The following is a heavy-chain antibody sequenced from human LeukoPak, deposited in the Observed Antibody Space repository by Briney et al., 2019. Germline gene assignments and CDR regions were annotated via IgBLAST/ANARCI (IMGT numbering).Heavy chain of an antibody. D-gene: IGHD6-13*01. CDR3: SRGLYSSTLGY. Sequence: GGSLRLSCAASGFTFNTYSMNWVRQAPGKGLEWVSSISSSSSYIYYADSVKGRFTISRDNAKNSLYLQMNSLRAEDTAVYYCSRGLYSSTLGYWGQGTLVTVSS. CDR1: GFTFNTYS. V-gene: IGHV3-21*01. CDR2: ISSSSSYI. J-gene: IGHJ4*02.